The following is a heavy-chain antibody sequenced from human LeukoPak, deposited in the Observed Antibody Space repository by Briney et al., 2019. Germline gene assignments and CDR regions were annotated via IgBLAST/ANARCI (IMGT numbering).Heavy chain of an antibody. V-gene: IGHV1-8*01. CDR2: MSPNSGDT. D-gene: IGHD7-27*01. J-gene: IGHJ4*02. CDR1: GYTFTSYD. CDR3: ARGPPNWGYDY. Sequence: ALVKVSCKASGYTFTSYDFNWVRQATGQRPEWMGWMSPNSGDTGHAQKFQDRVTMTRNTSISTAYMELSSLRSDDTAVYYCARGPPNWGYDYWGPGTLVTVSS.